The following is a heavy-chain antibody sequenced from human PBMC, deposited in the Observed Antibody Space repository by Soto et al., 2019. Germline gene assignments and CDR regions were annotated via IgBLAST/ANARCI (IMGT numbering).Heavy chain of an antibody. J-gene: IGHJ4*02. CDR3: AREGSYSSGWYRD. V-gene: IGHV3-74*01. Sequence: GGSLRLSCAASGFTFSSYWMHWVRQAPGKGLVWVSRINSDGSSTSYADSVKGRFTISRDNAKNTLYLQMNSLRAEDTAVYYCAREGSYSSGWYRDWGQGTLVTVSS. CDR1: GFTFSSYW. D-gene: IGHD6-19*01. CDR2: INSDGSST.